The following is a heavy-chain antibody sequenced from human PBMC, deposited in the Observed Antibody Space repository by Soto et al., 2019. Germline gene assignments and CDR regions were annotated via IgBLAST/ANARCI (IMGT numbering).Heavy chain of an antibody. V-gene: IGHV4-34*01. CDR1: AGSFSDNY. Sequence: PSETLSLTCAVYAGSFSDNYWSWIRQPPGKGLEWIGEINQSGSTNYSPSLKSRVTISVDTSKNQFSLKLTSVTAADTAVYYCARGLTYCSSTTCAETRFDPWGQGTL. CDR3: ARGLTYCSSTTCAETRFDP. D-gene: IGHD2-2*01. CDR2: INQSGST. J-gene: IGHJ5*02.